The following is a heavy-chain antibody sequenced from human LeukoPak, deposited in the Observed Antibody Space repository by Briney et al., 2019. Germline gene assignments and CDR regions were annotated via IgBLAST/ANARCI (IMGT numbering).Heavy chain of an antibody. CDR1: GFTFSSLW. J-gene: IGHJ4*02. D-gene: IGHD6-13*01. V-gene: IGHV3-74*01. CDR3: VRDSSLSY. Sequence: GGSLRLSCTASGFTFSSLWMYWVRQAPGKGLVGVSHINPDGSTTNHADTVKGRFTISRDNAKNTLYLQMDCLRAEDTAVYYCVRDSSLSYWGQGTQVTVSS. CDR2: INPDGSTT.